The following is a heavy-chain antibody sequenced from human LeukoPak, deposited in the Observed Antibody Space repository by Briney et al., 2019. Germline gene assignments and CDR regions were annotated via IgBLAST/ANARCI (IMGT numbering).Heavy chain of an antibody. V-gene: IGHV3-11*01. CDR2: ISTSGTII. D-gene: IGHD2-15*01. CDR3: ARDARGCSAGSCYLDY. J-gene: IGHJ4*02. Sequence: GGSLRLSCAASGFTFTDYYMSWIRQAPGKGLEWVSYISTSGTIIYYADSVKGRLTISRDNVKNPLYLQMNNLRAEDTAVYFCARDARGCSAGSCYLDYWGQGTLVTVS. CDR1: GFTFTDYY.